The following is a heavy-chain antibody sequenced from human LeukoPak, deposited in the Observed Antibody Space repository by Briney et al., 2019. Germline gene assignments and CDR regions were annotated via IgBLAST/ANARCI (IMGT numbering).Heavy chain of an antibody. CDR2: ISSSGSTI. Sequence: GGSLRLSCEASGITFSTNSMNWVRQAPGKGLEWVSYISSSGSTIYYADSVKGRFTISRDNAKNSLYLQMNSLRAEDTAVYYCAELGITMIGGVWGKGTTVTISS. J-gene: IGHJ6*04. D-gene: IGHD3-10*02. V-gene: IGHV3-48*04. CDR3: AELGITMIGGV. CDR1: GITFSTNS.